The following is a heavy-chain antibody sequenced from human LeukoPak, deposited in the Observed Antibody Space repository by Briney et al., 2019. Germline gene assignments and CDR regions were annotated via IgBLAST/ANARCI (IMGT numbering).Heavy chain of an antibody. Sequence: GGSLRLSCAASGFTFSSYEMNGVRQAPGKGLEGVSYISSSCSTIYYADSVKGRFPISRDNAKNSLYLQMNSLRAEDTAVYYCARVGWGLFDYWGQGTLVTVSS. CDR3: ARVGWGLFDY. J-gene: IGHJ4*02. V-gene: IGHV3-48*03. CDR2: ISSSCSTI. D-gene: IGHD7-27*01. CDR1: GFTFSSYE.